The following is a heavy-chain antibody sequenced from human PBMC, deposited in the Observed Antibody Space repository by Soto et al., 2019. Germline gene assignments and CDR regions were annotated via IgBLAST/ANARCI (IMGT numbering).Heavy chain of an antibody. CDR3: AREGYCSGGSCYNFQH. CDR1: GGTFSSYA. J-gene: IGHJ1*01. Sequence: QVQLVQSGVEVKKPGSSVKVSCKASGGTFSSYAISWVRQAPGQGLEWMGGIIPIFSTTNYAQKFQGRVTLTADESTSTAYMELSSLRSEDTAVYYCAREGYCSGGSCYNFQHWGQGTLVTVSS. D-gene: IGHD2-15*01. CDR2: IIPIFSTT. V-gene: IGHV1-69*01.